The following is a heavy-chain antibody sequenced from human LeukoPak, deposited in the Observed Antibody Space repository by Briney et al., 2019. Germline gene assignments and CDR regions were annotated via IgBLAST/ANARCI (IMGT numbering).Heavy chain of an antibody. J-gene: IGHJ6*03. CDR2: INHSGST. CDR1: GGSFSGYY. D-gene: IGHD3-3*01. CDR3: ARGLDDFWSGYYTYYYYYMDV. Sequence: AETLSLTCAVYGGSFSGYYWSWIRQPPGKGLEWIGEINHSGSTNYNPSLKSRVTISVDTSKNQFSLKLSSVTAADTAVYYCARGLDDFWSGYYTYYYYYMDVWGEGTTVTVSS. V-gene: IGHV4-34*01.